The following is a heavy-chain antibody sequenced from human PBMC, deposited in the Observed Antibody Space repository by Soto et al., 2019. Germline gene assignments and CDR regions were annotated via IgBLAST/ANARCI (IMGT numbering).Heavy chain of an antibody. D-gene: IGHD3-22*01. CDR2: IYPGDSDT. V-gene: IGHV5-51*01. Sequence: RGESLKISCKGSGYSFTSYWIGWVRQMPGKGLERMGIIYPGDSDTRYSPSFQGQVTISADKSISTAYLQWSSLKASDTAMYYCAIAYYYDSSGYYYFDYWGQGTLVTVSS. J-gene: IGHJ4*02. CDR1: GYSFTSYW. CDR3: AIAYYYDSSGYYYFDY.